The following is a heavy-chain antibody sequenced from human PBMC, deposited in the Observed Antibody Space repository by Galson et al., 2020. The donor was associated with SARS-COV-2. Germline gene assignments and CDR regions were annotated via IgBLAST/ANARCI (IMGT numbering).Heavy chain of an antibody. CDR3: ARGGSRPAMALDYYYYYMDV. CDR1: GGSFSGYQ. D-gene: IGHD5-18*01. J-gene: IGHJ6*03. Sequence: SETLSLKCAVYGGSFSGYQWNWVRQPPGKGLEWIGEINHGGRTNYSPSLKSRVTISVDTSKNQISLRLSSVTAADTAVYYCARGGSRPAMALDYYYYYMDVWGKGTPVTVSS. CDR2: INHGGRT. V-gene: IGHV4-34*01.